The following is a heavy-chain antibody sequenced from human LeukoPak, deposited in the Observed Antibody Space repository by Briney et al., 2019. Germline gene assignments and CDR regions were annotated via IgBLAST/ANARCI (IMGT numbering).Heavy chain of an antibody. V-gene: IGHV1-69*13. Sequence: SVKVSCKASGGTFSSYAISWVRQAPGQGLEWMGGIIPIFGTANYAQKFQGRVTITADESTSTAFMELSSLRFEDTAVFYCARRYCSSTSCHYFDYWGQGTLVTVSS. CDR2: IIPIFGTA. CDR3: ARRYCSSTSCHYFDY. CDR1: GGTFSSYA. D-gene: IGHD2-2*01. J-gene: IGHJ4*02.